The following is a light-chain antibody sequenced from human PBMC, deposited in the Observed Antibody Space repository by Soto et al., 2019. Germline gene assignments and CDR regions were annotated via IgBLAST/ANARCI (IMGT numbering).Light chain of an antibody. CDR1: KSVSSNY. CDR2: GAS. V-gene: IGKV3-20*01. CDR3: QQYGTSPRT. J-gene: IGKJ1*01. Sequence: EIVLTQSPGTLSLSPGERATLSCRATKSVSSNYLAWYQQKPGQAPRVLIYGASIRATGIPDRFSGSGSETDFTLTISRLEPEDFAVYYCQQYGTSPRTFGQGTKVDIK.